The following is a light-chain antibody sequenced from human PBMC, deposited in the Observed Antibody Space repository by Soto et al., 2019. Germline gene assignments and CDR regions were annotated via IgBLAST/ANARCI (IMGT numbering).Light chain of an antibody. J-gene: IGKJ4*01. Sequence: EIELTQSPATLSLSPGERATRACRASQSVDSYLAWYQQKPGQSPRLLIFDASNRATGIPARFSGSGSGTDFTLTISSLEPEDFAVYYCQQHSNRLTFGGGTKVEIK. CDR2: DAS. CDR1: QSVDSY. V-gene: IGKV3-11*01. CDR3: QQHSNRLT.